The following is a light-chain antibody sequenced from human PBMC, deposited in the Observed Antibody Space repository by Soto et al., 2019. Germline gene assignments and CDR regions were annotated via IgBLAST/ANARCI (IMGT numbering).Light chain of an antibody. CDR1: QSVSSTS. CDR2: GAS. J-gene: IGKJ3*01. Sequence: EIVLTQSPGTLSLSPGERATLSCRASQSVSSTSLAWYQQKPGQSPRLLIYGASNRATGIPDRFSGSGSGTEFTLTISRLEPEDFAVYYCQQYGSSPFTFGPGTKVDIK. V-gene: IGKV3-20*01. CDR3: QQYGSSPFT.